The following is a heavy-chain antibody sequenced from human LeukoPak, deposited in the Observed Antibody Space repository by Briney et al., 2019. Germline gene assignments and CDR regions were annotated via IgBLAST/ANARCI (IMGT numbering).Heavy chain of an antibody. CDR2: INHSGST. V-gene: IGHV4-34*01. J-gene: IGHJ4*02. CDR3: ARGLGYSNYYFDY. D-gene: IGHD4-11*01. Sequence: SETLSLTCAVYGGSFSGYYWSWIRQPPGKGLEWIGEINHSGSTNYNPSLKSRVTISVDTSKNQFSLKLSSVTAAGTAVYYCARGLGYSNYYFDYWGQGTLVTVSS. CDR1: GGSFSGYY.